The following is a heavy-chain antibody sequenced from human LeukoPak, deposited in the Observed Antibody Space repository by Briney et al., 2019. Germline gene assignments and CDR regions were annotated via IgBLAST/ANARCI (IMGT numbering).Heavy chain of an antibody. V-gene: IGHV3-33*08. Sequence: PGGSLRLSCAASGFTVSSNYMSWVHQAPGKGLEWVAVIWYDGSNKYYADSVKGRFTVSRDNSKNTLYLQMNSLRAEDTAVYYCARDQVDGSGNYGMDVWGKGTTVTVSS. J-gene: IGHJ6*04. CDR2: IWYDGSNK. CDR3: ARDQVDGSGNYGMDV. CDR1: GFTVSSNY. D-gene: IGHD3-10*01.